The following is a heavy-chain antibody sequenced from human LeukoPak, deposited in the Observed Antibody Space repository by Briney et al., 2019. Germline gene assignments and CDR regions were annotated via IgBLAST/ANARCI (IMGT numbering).Heavy chain of an antibody. CDR3: ATPLHMVRGVIPDY. CDR2: IHYSGSNK. D-gene: IGHD3-10*01. V-gene: IGHV3-30*02. Sequence: PGGSLRLSCAASGFTFNSYGMHWVRLAPGKGLEWMAFIHYSGSNKYYADSVKGRFTISRDNSKNTLFLQMNSLRPEDTAVYYCATPLHMVRGVIPDYWGQGSLVTVSS. CDR1: GFTFNSYG. J-gene: IGHJ4*02.